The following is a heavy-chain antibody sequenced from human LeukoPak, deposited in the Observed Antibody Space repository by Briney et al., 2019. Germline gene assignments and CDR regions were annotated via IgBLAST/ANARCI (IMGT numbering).Heavy chain of an antibody. V-gene: IGHV3-33*03. CDR3: TTDPDILTGYYNGGFDY. CDR2: IWFDGSNE. D-gene: IGHD3-9*01. J-gene: IGHJ4*02. CDR1: GFTFSTYG. Sequence: GGSLRLSCATSGFTFSTYGMHWVRQAPGKGLEWVAFIWFDGSNEDYADSVKGRFTISRDNSKNTLYLQMNSLKTEDTAVYYCTTDPDILTGYYNGGFDYWGQGTLVTVSS.